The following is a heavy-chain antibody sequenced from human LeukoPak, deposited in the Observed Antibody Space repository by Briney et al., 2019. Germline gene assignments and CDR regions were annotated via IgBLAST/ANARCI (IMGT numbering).Heavy chain of an antibody. CDR1: AYSFTTSW. D-gene: IGHD3-10*01. CDR2: IYPGDSDT. CDR3: ARYYYGSGSYYNVPFYYYYGMDV. J-gene: IGHJ6*02. Sequence: GESLKISCKDSAYSFTTSWIGWVRQMPGKGLEWMGIIYPGDSDTRYSPSFQGQVTISADKSISTAYLQWSSLKASDTAMYYCARYYYGSGSYYNVPFYYYYGMDVWGQGTTVTVSS. V-gene: IGHV5-51*01.